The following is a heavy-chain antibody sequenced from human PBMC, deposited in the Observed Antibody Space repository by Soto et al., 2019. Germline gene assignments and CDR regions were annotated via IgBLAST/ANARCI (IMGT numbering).Heavy chain of an antibody. CDR2: IWYDGSNK. V-gene: IGHV3-33*01. D-gene: IGHD6-19*01. CDR3: ASDIYSSGWYRGAFDI. J-gene: IGHJ3*02. Sequence: VQLVESGGGVVQPGRSLRLSCAASGFTFSSYGMHWVRQAPGKGLEWVAVIWYDGSNKYYADSVKGRFTISRDNSKNTLYLQMNSLRAEDTAVYYCASDIYSSGWYRGAFDIWGQGTMVTVSS. CDR1: GFTFSSYG.